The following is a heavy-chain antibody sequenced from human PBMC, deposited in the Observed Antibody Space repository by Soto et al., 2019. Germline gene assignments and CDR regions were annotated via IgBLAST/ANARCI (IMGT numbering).Heavy chain of an antibody. Sequence: GASVKVSCKASGYTFTSYGFSWVRQAPGQGLEWMGWISAYNGNTNYAQKLQGRVTMTTDTSTSTAYMELRSLRSDDTAVYYCARARIYCSGGSCYTTSLDPWGQGTLVTVSS. D-gene: IGHD2-15*01. V-gene: IGHV1-18*01. CDR3: ARARIYCSGGSCYTTSLDP. CDR1: GYTFTSYG. J-gene: IGHJ5*02. CDR2: ISAYNGNT.